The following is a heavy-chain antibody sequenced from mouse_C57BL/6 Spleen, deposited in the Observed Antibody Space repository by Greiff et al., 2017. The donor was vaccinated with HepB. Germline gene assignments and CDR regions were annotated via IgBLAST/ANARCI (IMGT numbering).Heavy chain of an antibody. CDR2: ISDGGSYT. V-gene: IGHV5-4*03. D-gene: IGHD2-4*01. Sequence: EVKLVESGGGLVKPGGSLKLSCAASGFTFSSYAMSWVRQTPEKRLEWVATISDGGSYTYYPDNVKGRFTISRDNAKNNLYLQMSHLKSEDTAMYYCARVGYYDYDEAMDYWGQGTSVTVSS. CDR3: ARVGYYDYDEAMDY. CDR1: GFTFSSYA. J-gene: IGHJ4*01.